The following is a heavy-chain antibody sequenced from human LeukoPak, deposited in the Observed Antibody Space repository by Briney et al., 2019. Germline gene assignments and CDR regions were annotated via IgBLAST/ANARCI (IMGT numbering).Heavy chain of an antibody. J-gene: IGHJ4*02. V-gene: IGHV4-30-4*01. CDR2: IYYSGST. Sequence: SETLSLTCTVSGGSISSGDYYWSWVRQPPGKGLEWIGYIYYSGSTYYNPSLKSRVTISVDTSKNQFSLKLSSVTAADTAVYYCARVGVRGVIITSDYFNYWGQGTLVTVSS. D-gene: IGHD3-10*01. CDR1: GGSISSGDYY. CDR3: ARVGVRGVIITSDYFNY.